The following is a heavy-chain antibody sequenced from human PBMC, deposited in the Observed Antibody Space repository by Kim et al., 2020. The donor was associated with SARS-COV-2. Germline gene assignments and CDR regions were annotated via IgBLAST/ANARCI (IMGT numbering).Heavy chain of an antibody. V-gene: IGHV3-66*01. J-gene: IGHJ6*02. CDR3: ASPLPTAGWTYYYYYYGMDV. D-gene: IGHD6-19*01. Sequence: RFTISRDNSKNTWYLQMNSLRAEDTAVYYCASPLPTAGWTYYYYYYGMDVWGQGTTVTVSS.